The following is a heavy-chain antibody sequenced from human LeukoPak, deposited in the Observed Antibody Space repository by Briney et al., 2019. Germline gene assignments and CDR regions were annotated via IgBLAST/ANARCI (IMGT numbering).Heavy chain of an antibody. Sequence: GESLKISCKRSGYSFTNYWIGWVRQMPGKGPEWMGIIYPGDSDTRYSPSFQGQVSISADKSISTAYLQWSSLKASDTAMYYCARRAGVDYFDYWGQGTLVTVSS. CDR1: GYSFTNYW. CDR2: IYPGDSDT. D-gene: IGHD2-15*01. V-gene: IGHV5-51*01. J-gene: IGHJ4*02. CDR3: ARRAGVDYFDY.